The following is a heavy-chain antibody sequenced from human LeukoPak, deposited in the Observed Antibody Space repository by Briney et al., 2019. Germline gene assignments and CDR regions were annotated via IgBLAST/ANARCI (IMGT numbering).Heavy chain of an antibody. CDR2: IYYSGST. CDR3: ARDLNYYDSSGYYVPWFDP. D-gene: IGHD3-22*01. V-gene: IGHV4-39*07. J-gene: IGHJ5*02. CDR1: GGSISSSSYY. Sequence: SETLSLTCTVSGGSISSSSYYWGWIRQPPGTGLEWIGSIYYSGSTYYNPSLKSRVTISVDTSKNQFSLKLSSVTAADTAVYYCARDLNYYDSSGYYVPWFDPWGQGTLVTVSS.